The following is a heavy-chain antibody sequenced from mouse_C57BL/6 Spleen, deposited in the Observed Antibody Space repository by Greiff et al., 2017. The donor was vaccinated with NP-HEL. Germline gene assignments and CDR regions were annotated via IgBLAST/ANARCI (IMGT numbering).Heavy chain of an antibody. Sequence: VQLVESGPGLVQPSQSLSITCTVSGFSLTSYGVHWVRQSPGKGLEWLGVIWSGGSTDYNAAFISRLSISKDNSKSQVFFKMNSLQADDTAIYYCASYGNYVFDVWGTGTTVTVSS. D-gene: IGHD2-1*01. V-gene: IGHV2-2*01. J-gene: IGHJ1*03. CDR1: GFSLTSYG. CDR2: IWSGGST. CDR3: ASYGNYVFDV.